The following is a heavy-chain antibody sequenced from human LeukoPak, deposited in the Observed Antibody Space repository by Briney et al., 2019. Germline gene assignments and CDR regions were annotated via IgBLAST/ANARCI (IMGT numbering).Heavy chain of an antibody. V-gene: IGHV3-21*01. CDR3: ARGVVVPAAPMDYYYYGMDV. J-gene: IGHJ6*02. D-gene: IGHD2-2*01. CDR1: GSTFSSYS. CDR2: ISSSSSYI. Sequence: PGGSLRLSCAASGSTFSSYSMNWVRQAPGKGLEWVSSISSSSSYIYYADSVKGRFTISRDNAKNSLYLQMNSLRAEDTAVYYCARGVVVPAAPMDYYYYGMDVWGQGTTVTVSS.